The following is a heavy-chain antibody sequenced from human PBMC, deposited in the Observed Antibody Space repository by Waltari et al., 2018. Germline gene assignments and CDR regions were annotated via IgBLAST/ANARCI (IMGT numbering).Heavy chain of an antibody. V-gene: IGHV4-38-2*01. CDR1: GYSISSGYY. CDR3: ASSAAAGTEFDY. D-gene: IGHD6-13*01. CDR2: IYHSGGT. J-gene: IGHJ4*02. Sequence: QVQLQESGPGLVKPSETLSLTCAVSGYSISSGYYWGWIRQPPGKGLEWIGSIYHSGGTYYNPSLKSRVTISVDTSKNQFSLKLSSVTAADTAVYYCASSAAAGTEFDYWGQGTLVTVSS.